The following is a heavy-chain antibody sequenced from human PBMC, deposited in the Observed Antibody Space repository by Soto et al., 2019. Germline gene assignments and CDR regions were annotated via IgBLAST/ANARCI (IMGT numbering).Heavy chain of an antibody. CDR3: AREGYSSSSDYYYSYGMDV. CDR2: IWYDGSNK. D-gene: IGHD6-13*01. Sequence: QVQLVESGGGVVQPGRSLRLSCAASGFTFSSYGMHWVRQAPGKGLEWVAVIWYDGSNKYYADSVKGRFTISRDNSKNTLYLQMNSLRAEDTAVYYCAREGYSSSSDYYYSYGMDVWGQGTTVTVSS. CDR1: GFTFSSYG. J-gene: IGHJ6*02. V-gene: IGHV3-33*01.